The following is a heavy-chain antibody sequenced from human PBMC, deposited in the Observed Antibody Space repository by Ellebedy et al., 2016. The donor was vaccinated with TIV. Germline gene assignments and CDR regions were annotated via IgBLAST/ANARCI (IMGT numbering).Heavy chain of an antibody. Sequence: MPSETLSLTCTVSGGSISSGDYYWSWIRQPPGKGLEWIGYIYYSGSTYYNPYLKSRVTISVDTSKNQFSLKLSSVTAADTAVYYCARESRAAAMWGNFDYWGQGTLVTVSS. V-gene: IGHV4-30-4*01. CDR2: IYYSGST. CDR3: ARESRAAAMWGNFDY. J-gene: IGHJ4*02. D-gene: IGHD6-25*01. CDR1: GGSISSGDYY.